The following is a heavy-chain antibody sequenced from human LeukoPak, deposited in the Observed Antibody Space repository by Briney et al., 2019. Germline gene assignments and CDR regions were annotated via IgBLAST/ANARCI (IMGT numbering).Heavy chain of an antibody. D-gene: IGHD1-26*01. CDR1: GFTVSSNY. CDR2: IKHDETEK. V-gene: IGHV3-7*01. CDR3: ARVSDGATLDY. J-gene: IGHJ4*02. Sequence: GGSLRLSCAASGFTVSSNYMSWVRQAPGKGLEWVANIKHDETEKYYVDSVKGRFTISRDNAKNSLYLQMNSLRAEDTAVYYCARVSDGATLDYWGQGTLVTVSS.